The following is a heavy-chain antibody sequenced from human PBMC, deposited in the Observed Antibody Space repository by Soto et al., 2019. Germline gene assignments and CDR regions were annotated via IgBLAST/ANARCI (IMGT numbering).Heavy chain of an antibody. V-gene: IGHV3-48*02. CDR2: ISSSSSTI. J-gene: IGHJ5*02. CDR1: GFTFSSYS. D-gene: IGHD3-10*01. CDR3: ARDRPPFYYGSGIHQDNWFDP. Sequence: GGSLRLSCAASGFTFSSYSMNWVRQAPGKGLEWVSYISSSSSTIYYADSVKGRFTISRDNAKNSLYLQMNSLRDEDTAVYYCARDRPPFYYGSGIHQDNWFDPWGQGTLVTVSS.